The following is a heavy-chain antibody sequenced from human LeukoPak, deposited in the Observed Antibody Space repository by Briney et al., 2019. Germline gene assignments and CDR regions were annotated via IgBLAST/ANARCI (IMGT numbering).Heavy chain of an antibody. CDR1: GYTFTGYY. D-gene: IGHD6-19*01. Sequence: ASVKVSCKASGYTFTGYYMHWVRQAPGQGLEWMGWINPNSGGTNYAQKFQGRVTMTRDTSISTAYVELSRLRSDDTAVYYCARARVAGLMEDYFDYWGQGTLVAVSS. CDR3: ARARVAGLMEDYFDY. CDR2: INPNSGGT. J-gene: IGHJ4*02. V-gene: IGHV1-2*02.